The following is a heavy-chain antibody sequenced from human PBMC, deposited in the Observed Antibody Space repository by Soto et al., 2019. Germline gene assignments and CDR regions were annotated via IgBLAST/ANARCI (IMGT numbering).Heavy chain of an antibody. V-gene: IGHV3-30*02. D-gene: IGHD4-4*01. CDR3: VKVLSDTVTTSLNLHYYYGMDV. CDR1: GFTFSSYG. Sequence: GGSLRLSCAASGFTFSSYGMHWVRQAPGKGLEWVAVIWYDGSNKYYADPVKGRFTISRDNSKNTLYLQMSSLRAEDTAVYYCVKVLSDTVTTSLNLHYYYGMDVWGQGTTVTVSS. CDR2: IWYDGSNK. J-gene: IGHJ6*02.